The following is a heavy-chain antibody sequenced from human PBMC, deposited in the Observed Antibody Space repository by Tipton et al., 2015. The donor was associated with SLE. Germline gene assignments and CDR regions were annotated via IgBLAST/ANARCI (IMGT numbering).Heavy chain of an antibody. V-gene: IGHV4-39*07. CDR3: ARLTGEYWYFDL. Sequence: LRLSCTVSGGSISSSSYYWGWIRQPPGKGLEWVGSIYYSGSSYYNPSLKSRVTISVDTSKNQFSLKLSSVTAADTAVYYCARLTGEYWYFDLWGRGTLVTVSS. CDR1: GGSISSSSYY. J-gene: IGHJ2*01. CDR2: IYYSGSS. D-gene: IGHD7-27*01.